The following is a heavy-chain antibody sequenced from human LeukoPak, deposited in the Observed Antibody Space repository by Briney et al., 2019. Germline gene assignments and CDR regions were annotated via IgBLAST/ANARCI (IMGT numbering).Heavy chain of an antibody. D-gene: IGHD3-10*01. CDR3: ARGHYYYGSGSYFDY. V-gene: IGHV4-38-2*02. CDR2: IYHSGST. Sequence: SETLSLTCTVSGYSISSGYYWGWIRQPPGKGLEWIGSIYHSGSTYYNPSLKSRVTISVDTSKNQFSLKLSSVTAADTAVYYCARGHYYYGSGSYFDYWGQGTLVTVSS. J-gene: IGHJ4*02. CDR1: GYSISSGYY.